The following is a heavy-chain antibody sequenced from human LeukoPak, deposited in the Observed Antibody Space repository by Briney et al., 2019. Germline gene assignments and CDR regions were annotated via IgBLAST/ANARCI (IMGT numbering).Heavy chain of an antibody. D-gene: IGHD6-13*01. V-gene: IGHV4-59*04. J-gene: IGHJ4*02. CDR1: GFTFSSYEM. Sequence: LRLSCAASGFTFSSYEMNWVRQAPGKGLEWIGNIYYSGSTYYNPSLKSRVTMSVDTSKNQFSLKLSSVTATDTAVYYCARISRAASEKYYVDYWGQGTLVTV. CDR2: IYYSGST. CDR3: ARISRAASEKYYVDY.